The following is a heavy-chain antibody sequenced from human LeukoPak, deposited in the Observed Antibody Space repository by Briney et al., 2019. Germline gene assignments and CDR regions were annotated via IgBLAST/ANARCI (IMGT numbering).Heavy chain of an antibody. J-gene: IGHJ4*02. Sequence: GGSLRLSCAASGFTFSSSPMSWVRQAPGKGLEWVASVSSSSSYIYYTNSVKGRFTVSRDNAGKSLYLQMNGLRAEDTALYFCAREYGYNKRIDYWGQGTLVTVSS. CDR3: AREYGYNKRIDY. CDR1: GFTFSSSP. CDR2: VSSSSSYI. V-gene: IGHV3-21*01. D-gene: IGHD5-12*01.